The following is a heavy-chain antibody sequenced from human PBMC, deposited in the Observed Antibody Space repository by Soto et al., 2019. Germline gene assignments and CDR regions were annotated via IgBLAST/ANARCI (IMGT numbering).Heavy chain of an antibody. CDR3: ARVRGGSGPNWFDP. CDR2: MNPNSGNT. Sequence: ASVKVSCKASGYTFTSYGLNWVRQATGQGLEWMGWMNPNSGNTGYAQKFQGRVTITADESTSTAYMELSSLRSEDTAVYYCARVRGGSGPNWFDPWGQGTLVTVSS. CDR1: GYTFTSYG. J-gene: IGHJ5*02. V-gene: IGHV1-8*01. D-gene: IGHD6-19*01.